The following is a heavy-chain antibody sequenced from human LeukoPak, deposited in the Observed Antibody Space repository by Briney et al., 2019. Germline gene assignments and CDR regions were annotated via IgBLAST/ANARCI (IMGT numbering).Heavy chain of an antibody. Sequence: SETLSLTCAVYGGSFSDYYWSWIRQPPGKGLEWIGEINHSGRTNYNPSLNSRVTISVDTSKNQFSLNLSSVTAADTAVYYCARGPVPWRRLDYWGKGTLVTVSS. D-gene: IGHD1-1*01. CDR2: INHSGRT. CDR1: GGSFSDYY. V-gene: IGHV4-34*01. CDR3: ARGPVPWRRLDY. J-gene: IGHJ4*02.